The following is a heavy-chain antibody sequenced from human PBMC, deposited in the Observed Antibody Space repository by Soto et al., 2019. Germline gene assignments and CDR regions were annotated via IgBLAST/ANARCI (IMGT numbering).Heavy chain of an antibody. CDR1: GFAVDDCA. CDR2: ISWNSGSI. Sequence: SLRLSGAATGFAVDDCAMHWVRQGPGKGLEWVSGISWNSGSIGYADSVKGRFTISRDNAKNSLYLQMNSLRAEDTALYYCAKDMGGYGYNYAFDIWGQGTMVTVSS. D-gene: IGHD5-12*01. J-gene: IGHJ3*02. CDR3: AKDMGGYGYNYAFDI. V-gene: IGHV3-9*01.